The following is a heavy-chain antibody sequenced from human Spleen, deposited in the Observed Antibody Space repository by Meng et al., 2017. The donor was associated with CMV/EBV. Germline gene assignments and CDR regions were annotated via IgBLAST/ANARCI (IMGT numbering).Heavy chain of an antibody. CDR2: IIPIFGTA. CDR3: ARGYSYGSGEFDC. D-gene: IGHD3-10*01. J-gene: IGHJ4*02. Sequence: SVKVSCKASGGTFSSYAISWVRQAPGQGLEWMGGIIPIFGTANYAQKFQGRVTITADKSTSTAYMELSSLRSEDTAVYYCARGYSYGSGEFDCWGQGTLVTVSS. CDR1: GGTFSSYA. V-gene: IGHV1-69*06.